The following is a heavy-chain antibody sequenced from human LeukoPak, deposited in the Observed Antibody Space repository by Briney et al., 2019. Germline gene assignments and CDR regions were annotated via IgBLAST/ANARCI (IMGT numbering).Heavy chain of an antibody. V-gene: IGHV4-59*12. J-gene: IGHJ4*02. Sequence: PSETLSLTCTVSGGSFSTYYWSWIRQPPGKGLEWIGSIYHSGSTYYNPSLKSRVTISVDTSKNQFSLKLSSVTAADTAVYYCARDIRGPEDYWGQGTLVTVSS. CDR1: GGSFSTYY. D-gene: IGHD3-10*01. CDR3: ARDIRGPEDY. CDR2: IYHSGST.